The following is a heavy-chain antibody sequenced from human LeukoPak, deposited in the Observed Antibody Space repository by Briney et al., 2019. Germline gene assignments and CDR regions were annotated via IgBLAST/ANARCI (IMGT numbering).Heavy chain of an antibody. CDR1: GYTFTSYD. CDR2: ISAYTGHT. D-gene: IGHD6-19*01. V-gene: IGHV1-18*01. CDR3: ARSPAVASTRGDY. J-gene: IGHJ4*02. Sequence: ASVKVSCKASGYTFTSYDINWVRQATGQGLEWMGWISAYTGHTDYAQKLQGRVTMTTDTSTTTAYMELRNLRSDDTAIYYCARSPAVASTRGDYWGQGTLVTVSS.